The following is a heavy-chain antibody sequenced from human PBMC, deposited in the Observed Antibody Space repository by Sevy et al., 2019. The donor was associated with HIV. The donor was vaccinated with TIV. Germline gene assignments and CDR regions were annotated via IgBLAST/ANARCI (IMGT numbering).Heavy chain of an antibody. Sequence: GGSLRLSCSASGFTFSSYAMHWVRQAPGKGLEYVSAISSNGGSTYYADSVKGRFTISRDNSKNTLYLQMSSLRAEDTAVYYCVKGPYSSSPGIYYYYGMDVWGQGTTVTVSS. CDR2: ISSNGGST. V-gene: IGHV3-64D*06. CDR3: VKGPYSSSPGIYYYYGMDV. D-gene: IGHD6-13*01. J-gene: IGHJ6*02. CDR1: GFTFSSYA.